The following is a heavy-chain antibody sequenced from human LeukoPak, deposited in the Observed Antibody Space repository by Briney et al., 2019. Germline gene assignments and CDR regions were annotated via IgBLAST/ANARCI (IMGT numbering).Heavy chain of an antibody. CDR1: GFTFDDYA. CDR2: ISGSGGST. CDR3: AEGELAGRVRGVIPDY. J-gene: IGHJ4*02. D-gene: IGHD3-10*01. Sequence: GSLRLSCAASGFTFDDYAMHWVRQAPGKGLEWVSAISGSGGSTYYADSVKGRFTISRDNSKNTLYLQMNSLRAEDTAVYYCAEGELAGRVRGVIPDYWGQGTLVTVSS. V-gene: IGHV3-23*01.